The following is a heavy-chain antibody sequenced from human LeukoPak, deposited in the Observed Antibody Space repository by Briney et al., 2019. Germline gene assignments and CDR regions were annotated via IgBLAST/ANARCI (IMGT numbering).Heavy chain of an antibody. V-gene: IGHV4-39*01. CDR2: IYYSGST. CDR1: GGSISSSNYY. CDR3: ALRYFDRDY. Sequence: SETLSLTCTVPGGSISSSNYYWVWIRQPPGKGLEWVGRIYYSGSTWYNPSLKSRVTISVDTSKNQFSLKLSSVTAADTAVYYCALRYFDRDYWGQGTLVSVFS. D-gene: IGHD3-9*01. J-gene: IGHJ4*02.